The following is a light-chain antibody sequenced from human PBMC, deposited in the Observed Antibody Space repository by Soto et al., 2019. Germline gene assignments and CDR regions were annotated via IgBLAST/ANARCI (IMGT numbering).Light chain of an antibody. CDR3: QPYNNWPLT. CDR2: DTS. J-gene: IGKJ4*01. CDR1: QSVSSN. Sequence: ERVMTQSPATLSVSPGERATLSCRASQSVSSNLAWYQQKPGQTPRLLIYDTSTRATGVPTRFSGSRSGAEFTLTINSLQSEDFAVYYCQPYNNWPLTFGGGTKVDIK. V-gene: IGKV3-15*01.